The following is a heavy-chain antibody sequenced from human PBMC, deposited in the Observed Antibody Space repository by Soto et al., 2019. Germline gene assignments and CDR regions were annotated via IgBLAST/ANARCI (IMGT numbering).Heavy chain of an antibody. CDR2: LSGSGAST. J-gene: IGHJ4*02. V-gene: IGHV3-23*01. CDR1: GFTFSSNS. D-gene: IGHD3-22*01. CDR3: AKGHHYYDSSGYYDY. Sequence: GGSLSLSCAASGFTFSSNSMSWVRRARGKGMEWVSGLSGSGASTYYADSVKGRFTISRDNSKHTLYLQMNSLRAEDTAVYYCAKGHHYYDSSGYYDYWGQGTLVTVS.